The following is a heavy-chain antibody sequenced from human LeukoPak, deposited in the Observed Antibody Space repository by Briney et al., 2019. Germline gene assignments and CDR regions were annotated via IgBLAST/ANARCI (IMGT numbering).Heavy chain of an antibody. CDR1: GVSISSSNSY. Sequence: SETLSLTCTVSGVSISSSNSYWGWIRPPPGKGLEWIGSLYYSGNTYYNASLKSQVSISIDTSKHQFSLTLTSVTAAHTAVFFCARQTGSGLFILPGGQGTLVTVSS. D-gene: IGHD3/OR15-3a*01. J-gene: IGHJ4*02. CDR3: ARQTGSGLFILP. CDR2: LYYSGNT. V-gene: IGHV4-39*01.